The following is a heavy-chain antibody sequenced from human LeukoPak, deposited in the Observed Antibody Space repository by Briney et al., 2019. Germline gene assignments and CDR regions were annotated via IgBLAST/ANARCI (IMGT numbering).Heavy chain of an antibody. D-gene: IGHD6-6*01. CDR2: ISSSSSYI. CDR1: GFTFSSYS. CDR3: ARSTGQLETIDY. J-gene: IGHJ4*02. V-gene: IGHV3-21*01. Sequence: PGGSLRLSCAASGFTFSSYSMKWVRQAPGKGLEWVSSISSSSSYIYYADSVKGRFTISRDNAKNSLYLQMNSLRAEDTAVYYCARSTGQLETIDYWRQGTLVTVSS.